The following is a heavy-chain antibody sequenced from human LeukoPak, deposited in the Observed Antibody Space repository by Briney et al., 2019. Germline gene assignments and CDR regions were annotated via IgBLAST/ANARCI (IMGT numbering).Heavy chain of an antibody. V-gene: IGHV4-59*08. CDR3: ARAAYDSSGYYYYFDY. J-gene: IGHJ4*02. CDR1: GGSISSYY. Sequence: PSETLSLTCTVSGGSISSYYWSWLRQPPGKGLEWIVYIYYSGSTNYNPSLESRVTISLDTSKNQFSLKLSSVTAADTAVYYCARAAYDSSGYYYYFDYWGQGTLVTVSS. CDR2: IYYSGST. D-gene: IGHD3-22*01.